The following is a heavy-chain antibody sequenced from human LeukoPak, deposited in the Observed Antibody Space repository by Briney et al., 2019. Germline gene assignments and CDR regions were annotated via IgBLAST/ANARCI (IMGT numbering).Heavy chain of an antibody. CDR2: IYSGGST. Sequence: PGGSLRLPCAVSGFPVSSNYVSWVRQAPGRGLEGVSVIYSGGSTYRGTSVKGRCTISRDNSKNTLYLQMNSLRAEDTPVYYGACYLRFLGHDAFDIWGEGTMVTVSS. V-gene: IGHV3-66*02. CDR3: ACYLRFLGHDAFDI. J-gene: IGHJ3*02. D-gene: IGHD3-3*01. CDR1: GFPVSSNY.